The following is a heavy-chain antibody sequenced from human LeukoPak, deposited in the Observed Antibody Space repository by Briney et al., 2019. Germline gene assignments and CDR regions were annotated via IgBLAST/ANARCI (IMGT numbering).Heavy chain of an antibody. V-gene: IGHV1-46*01. CDR1: GYTFTSYY. D-gene: IGHD5-18*01. CDR3: ARDQGLTAPPPYGLGV. J-gene: IGHJ6*02. Sequence: ASVKGSCKASGYTFTSYYMHWVRQAPGQGLEWMGRIIPVLNITTYAQKFQGSVTITADTSTSTVYMELSSLRSEETAVYYCARDQGLTAPPPYGLGVWGQGTTVIVSS. CDR2: IIPVLNIT.